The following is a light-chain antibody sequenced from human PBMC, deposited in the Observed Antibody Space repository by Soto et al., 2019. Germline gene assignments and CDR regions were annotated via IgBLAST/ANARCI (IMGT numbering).Light chain of an antibody. CDR2: DDT. CDR1: NIGAYS. Sequence: SYELXQPPSVSVAPGQTARITCGGNNIGAYSVYWYQQKPGQAPVLVVYDDTNRPSGIPGRFSGSNSGNTATLTISSVEAGDEAAYYCQVWDSDSDPSYVFGGGTKLTVL. V-gene: IGLV3-21*02. CDR3: QVWDSDSDPSYV. J-gene: IGLJ1*01.